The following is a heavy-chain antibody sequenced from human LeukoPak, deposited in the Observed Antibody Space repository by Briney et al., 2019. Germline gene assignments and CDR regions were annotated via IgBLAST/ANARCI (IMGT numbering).Heavy chain of an antibody. CDR3: ARDRGYYDSSGSPTSPYFDY. Sequence: SETLSLTCTVSGGSISSYYWSWIRQPPGKGLEWIGYIYYSGSTNYNPSLKSRVTISVDTSKNQFSLKLSSVTAADTAVYYCARDRGYYDSSGSPTSPYFDYWGQGTLVTVSS. CDR2: IYYSGST. CDR1: GGSISSYY. J-gene: IGHJ4*02. D-gene: IGHD3-22*01. V-gene: IGHV4-59*01.